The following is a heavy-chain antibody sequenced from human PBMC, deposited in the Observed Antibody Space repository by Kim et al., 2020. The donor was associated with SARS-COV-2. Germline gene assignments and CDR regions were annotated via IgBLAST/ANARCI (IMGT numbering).Heavy chain of an antibody. J-gene: IGHJ6*03. CDR3: AKDAEEMATISYYMDV. Sequence: SVKGRFTISRDNSKNSLYLQMNSLRTEDTALYYCAKDAEEMATISYYMDVWGKGTTVTVSS. V-gene: IGHV3-43*01. D-gene: IGHD5-12*01.